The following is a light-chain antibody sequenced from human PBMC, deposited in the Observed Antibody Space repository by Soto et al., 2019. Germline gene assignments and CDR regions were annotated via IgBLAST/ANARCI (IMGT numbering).Light chain of an antibody. V-gene: IGKV1-39*01. J-gene: IGKJ1*01. CDR1: QSISTH. CDR2: AAY. Sequence: DIQLTQSPSSLSAYVVDRVTITCRASQSISTHLTWYQQTPGKAPKLLIYAAYNLQRWVPSRFSGSGSGTDFTLTISSLQPEDFGTYFCQRSYSPPWTFGQGTKVDI. CDR3: QRSYSPPWT.